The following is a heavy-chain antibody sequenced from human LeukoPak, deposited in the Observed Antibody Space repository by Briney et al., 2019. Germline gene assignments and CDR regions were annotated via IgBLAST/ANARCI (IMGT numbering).Heavy chain of an antibody. J-gene: IGHJ4*02. Sequence: SETLSLTCTVSSGSINSYFWSWIRQPAGKGLEWIGRIYTSGSTSYSPSLKSRVTMSLDTSRNQFSLKLNSVTAADTAVYYCLSSYSSDLPLYFFDYWGQGTLVTVSS. CDR1: SGSINSYF. CDR3: LSSYSSDLPLYFFDY. CDR2: IYTSGST. D-gene: IGHD6-19*01. V-gene: IGHV4-4*07.